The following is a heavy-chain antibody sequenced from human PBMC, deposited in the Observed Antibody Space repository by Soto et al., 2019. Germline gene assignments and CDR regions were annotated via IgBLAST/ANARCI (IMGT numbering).Heavy chain of an antibody. CDR3: ALPAEGVVHRFDY. V-gene: IGHV3-23*01. CDR2: IKAGDTST. Sequence: EVQLLESGGGLVQPGGSLRLSCVASGLTLSSFAMNWVRQVPGKGLEWVSVIKAGDTSTIYADSVKGRFTLSRDNSKNTVYQQMSSLRGEDTAVYYCALPAEGVVHRFDYWGQGTLVSVSS. CDR1: GLTLSSFA. D-gene: IGHD3-3*01. J-gene: IGHJ4*02.